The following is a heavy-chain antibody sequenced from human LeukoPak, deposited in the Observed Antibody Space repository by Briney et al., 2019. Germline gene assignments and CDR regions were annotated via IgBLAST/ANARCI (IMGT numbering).Heavy chain of an antibody. J-gene: IGHJ4*02. CDR3: AVGSYYFDY. CDR2: ISGSSAST. D-gene: IGHD3-10*01. Sequence: GGSLRLSCAASGFTFSTYAMNWVRQAPGKGLEWVSGISGSSASTYYADSVKGRFTISRDNSKNTLYVQMNSLRAEDTAVYYCAVGSYYFDYWGQGTLVTVSS. CDR1: GFTFSTYA. V-gene: IGHV3-23*01.